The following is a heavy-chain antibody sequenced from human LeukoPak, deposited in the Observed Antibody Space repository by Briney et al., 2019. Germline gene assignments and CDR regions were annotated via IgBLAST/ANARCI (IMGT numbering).Heavy chain of an antibody. CDR2: FDPEDGET. Sequence: ASVKVSCKVSGYTLTELSMHWVRQAPGKGLEWMGGFDPEDGETIYAQKFQGRVTMTEDTSTSTAYMELRSLRSDDTAVYYCARVSYYGSGSYYPMYYYYYMDVWGKGTTVTISS. CDR1: GYTLTELS. J-gene: IGHJ6*03. D-gene: IGHD3-10*01. V-gene: IGHV1-24*01. CDR3: ARVSYYGSGSYYPMYYYYYMDV.